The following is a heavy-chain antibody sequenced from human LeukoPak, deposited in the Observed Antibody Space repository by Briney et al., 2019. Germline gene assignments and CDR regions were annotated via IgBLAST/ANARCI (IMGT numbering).Heavy chain of an antibody. CDR2: VFHTGST. D-gene: IGHD6-19*01. CDR1: RGSIISYY. J-gene: IGHJ6*02. Sequence: PSETLSLTCTVSRGSIISYYWSWIRQSPGKGLEWIGYVFHTGSTNYNPSLRSRVTMSVDTSRSQFSLEVRSVTAADTGVYFCAGGNIAVTGSGVFYYYGMDVWGQGTTVTVSS. CDR3: AGGNIAVTGSGVFYYYGMDV. V-gene: IGHV4-59*01.